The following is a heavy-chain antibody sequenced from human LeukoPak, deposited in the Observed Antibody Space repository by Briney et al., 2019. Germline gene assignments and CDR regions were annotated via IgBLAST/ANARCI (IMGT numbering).Heavy chain of an antibody. CDR3: ARPHDFSSGYYPFDY. Sequence: PGGSLRLSCAASGFSFNTYTMHWVRQAPGKGLEWVALISHDGSNKYYADSVKGRFTISRDNSKNTLYLQMNSLRTGDTAVYYCARPHDFSSGYYPFDYWGQGTLVTVSS. J-gene: IGHJ4*02. CDR2: ISHDGSNK. V-gene: IGHV3-30-3*01. D-gene: IGHD3-3*01. CDR1: GFSFNTYT.